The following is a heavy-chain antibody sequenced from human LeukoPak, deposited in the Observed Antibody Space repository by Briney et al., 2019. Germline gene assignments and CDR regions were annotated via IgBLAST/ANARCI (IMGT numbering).Heavy chain of an antibody. V-gene: IGHV4-59*01. Sequence: RPSETLSLTCTVSGGSISTYYWSWIRQPPGKGLEWIGYIYHSGSTKYNPSLKSRVTISVDTSKNQFSLKLSSVTAADTAVYYCARDGYSGNDGLWGQGTLVTVSS. CDR1: GGSISTYY. D-gene: IGHD5-12*01. CDR3: ARDGYSGNDGL. CDR2: IYHSGST. J-gene: IGHJ4*02.